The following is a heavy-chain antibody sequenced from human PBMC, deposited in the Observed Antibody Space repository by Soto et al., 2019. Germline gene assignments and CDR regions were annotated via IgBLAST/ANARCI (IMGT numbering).Heavy chain of an antibody. CDR2: INPIVGTA. Sequence: SVKVSCKASGGTFSSYAISWVRQAPGQGLEWMGGINPIVGTAIYAQKFQGRVTMTEDTSTDTAYMELSSLRSEDTAVYYCATEQYYYDSSGYSVFDYWGQGTLVTVSS. J-gene: IGHJ4*02. D-gene: IGHD3-22*01. CDR1: GGTFSSYA. V-gene: IGHV1-69*06. CDR3: ATEQYYYDSSGYSVFDY.